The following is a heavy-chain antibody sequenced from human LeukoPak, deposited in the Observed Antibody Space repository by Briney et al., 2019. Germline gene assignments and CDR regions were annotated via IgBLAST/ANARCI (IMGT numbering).Heavy chain of an antibody. D-gene: IGHD2-15*01. CDR1: GFTVSSNY. CDR3: AKEEAAQWYFDL. J-gene: IGHJ2*01. Sequence: PGGSLRLSCAASGFTVSSNYMSWVRQTPGKGLEWVAVIYSGGSTYHADSVKGRFTISRDKSKNTLYLQMNSLRAEDTAVYYCAKEEAAQWYFDLWGRGTLVTVSS. V-gene: IGHV3-53*01. CDR2: IYSGGST.